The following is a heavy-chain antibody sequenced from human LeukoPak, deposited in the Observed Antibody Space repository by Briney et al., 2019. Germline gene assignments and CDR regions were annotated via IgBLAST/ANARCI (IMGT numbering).Heavy chain of an antibody. Sequence: GSLRLSCAASEFAFSTYNMNWVRQPPGKGLEWIGSIYSSGSTFYNPSLKSRVTISVDTSKNQFSLKLSSVTAADTAVYYCARHDHGDHGDPNWFDPWGQGTLVFVSS. V-gene: IGHV4-39*01. D-gene: IGHD4-17*01. CDR1: EFAFSTYN. CDR3: ARHDHGDHGDPNWFDP. CDR2: IYSSGST. J-gene: IGHJ5*02.